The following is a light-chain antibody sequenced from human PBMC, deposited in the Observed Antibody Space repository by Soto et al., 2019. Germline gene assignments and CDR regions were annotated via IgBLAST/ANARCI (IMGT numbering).Light chain of an antibody. CDR3: QQYYSYPHGP. CDR2: AAS. V-gene: IGKV1-6*01. J-gene: IGKJ1*01. CDR1: QGIRND. Sequence: AIQMTQSPSSLSASVGDRVTITCRASQGIRNDLGWYQQKPGKAPKLLIYAASSLQSGVPSRFSGSGSGTDFTLTICCLQSEDFATYYCQQYYSYPHGPFGQGTKVDIK.